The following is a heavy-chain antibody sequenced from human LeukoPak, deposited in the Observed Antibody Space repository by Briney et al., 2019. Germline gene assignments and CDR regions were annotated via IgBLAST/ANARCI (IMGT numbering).Heavy chain of an antibody. V-gene: IGHV3-33*01. CDR2: IWYDGSNK. CDR1: GFTFSSYG. CDR3: ASLYSSGWYAGDY. J-gene: IGHJ4*02. D-gene: IGHD6-19*01. Sequence: GGSLRLSCAASGFTFSSYGMHWFRQAPGKGLEWVAVIWYDGSNKYYADSVKGRFTISRDNSKNTLYLQMNSLRAEDTAVYYCASLYSSGWYAGDYWGQGTLVTVSS.